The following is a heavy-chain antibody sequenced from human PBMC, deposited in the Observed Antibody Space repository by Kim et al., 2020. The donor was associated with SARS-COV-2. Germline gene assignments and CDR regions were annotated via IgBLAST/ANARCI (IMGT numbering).Heavy chain of an antibody. V-gene: IGHV3-7*03. D-gene: IGHD3-3*01. CDR2: MKEDGSNI. J-gene: IGHJ4*02. CDR1: GFTFSSQS. CDR3: AKGAVTGHDH. Sequence: GGSLRLSCEASGFTFSSQSMSWVRRGSGKGLEWVASMKEDGSNIYYVDSVKGRFTISRDNGKNSLYLQMNTLRPEDTAVYYCAKGAVTGHDHWGQGALVIVST.